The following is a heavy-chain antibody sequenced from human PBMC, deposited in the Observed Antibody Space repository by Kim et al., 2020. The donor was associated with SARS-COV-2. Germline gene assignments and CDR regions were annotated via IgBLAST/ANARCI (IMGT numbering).Heavy chain of an antibody. J-gene: IGHJ2*01. CDR2: ISDYYGGT. Sequence: GGSLRLSCAASGFTFSNYDMNWVRQAPGKGLEWVSSISDYYGGTYAESVRGRFTISRDNSKNTVFLQRNSLGAEDTAVYYCSKSIPHWYFDLWGRGALVTVSS. D-gene: IGHD2-2*02. CDR1: GFTFSNYD. V-gene: IGHV3-23*01. CDR3: SKSIPHWYFDL.